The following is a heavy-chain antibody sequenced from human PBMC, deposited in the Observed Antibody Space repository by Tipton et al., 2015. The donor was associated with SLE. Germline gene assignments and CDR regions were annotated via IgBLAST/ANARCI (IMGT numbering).Heavy chain of an antibody. V-gene: IGHV3-23*01. CDR2: ISGTDNST. J-gene: IGHJ3*02. CDR1: GFTFSTYG. CDR3: ARRNSESGAFDI. D-gene: IGHD3-10*01. Sequence: SLRLSCAASGFTFSTYGMRWVRQSPEKGLAWVSSISGTDNSTYYADSVKGRFTISRDNSKNPLYLQMSSLRVEDTALYYCARRNSESGAFDIWGQGTLVTVSS.